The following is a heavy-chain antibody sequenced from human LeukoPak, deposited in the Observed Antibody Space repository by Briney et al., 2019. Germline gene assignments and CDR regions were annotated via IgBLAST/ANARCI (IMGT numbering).Heavy chain of an antibody. J-gene: IGHJ6*03. V-gene: IGHV7-4-1*02. CDR1: GDTFISYA. CDR3: ARAPGPPLFYYYHHMDV. Sequence: ASVKVSCKASGDTFISYAINWVRQAPGQGLEWMGWINTNTRNPTYAQGFTGRYVFSLDTSVSTAYLQISSLKAGDTAVYYCARAPGPPLFYYYHHMDVWGKGTTVSVSS. CDR2: INTNTRNP.